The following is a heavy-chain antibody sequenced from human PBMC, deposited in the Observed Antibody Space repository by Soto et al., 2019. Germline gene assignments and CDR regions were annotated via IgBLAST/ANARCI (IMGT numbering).Heavy chain of an antibody. D-gene: IGHD1-26*01. CDR1: AYSISSSNW. J-gene: IGHJ4*02. Sequence: QVQLQESGPGLVKPSYTLSLTCAVSAYSISSSNWWGWIRQPPGKGLEWIGYIYYSGTTYYNPSLKSRVTMSVDTSKNQFSLKLTSVTAVDTGVYYCARREIQGPIDYWGQGTLVTVSS. CDR2: IYYSGTT. V-gene: IGHV4-28*01. CDR3: ARREIQGPIDY.